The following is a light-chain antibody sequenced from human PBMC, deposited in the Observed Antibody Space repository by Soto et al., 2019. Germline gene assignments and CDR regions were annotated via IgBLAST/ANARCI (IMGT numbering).Light chain of an antibody. V-gene: IGKV1-12*01. CDR2: AAS. CDR3: QQYYSFPIT. J-gene: IGKJ5*01. CDR1: QGISSL. Sequence: DIQMTQSPSSVSASVGDRVTITCRASQGISSLLSWYQQKPGKAPKLLIYAASSLQSGVPSRFSGSGSGTDFTLTISCLQSEDFATYYCQQYYSFPITFGQGTRLEIK.